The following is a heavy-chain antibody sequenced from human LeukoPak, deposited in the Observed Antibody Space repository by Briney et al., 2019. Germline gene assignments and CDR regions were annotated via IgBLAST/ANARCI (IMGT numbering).Heavy chain of an antibody. Sequence: GGSLRLSCAASGFTFSNYEMNWVRQAPGKGLEWVSYFSSSGTTIDYADSVKGRFTISRDNAKNSLYLQMNSLRAEESAVYDCGGLAVATFDFWGPGTLVTVSS. CDR3: GGLAVATFDF. D-gene: IGHD5-12*01. J-gene: IGHJ4*02. CDR1: GFTFSNYE. CDR2: FSSSGTTI. V-gene: IGHV3-48*03.